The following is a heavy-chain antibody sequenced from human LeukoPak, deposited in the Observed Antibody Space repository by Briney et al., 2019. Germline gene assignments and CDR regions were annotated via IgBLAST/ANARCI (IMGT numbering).Heavy chain of an antibody. CDR2: INPSGGST. D-gene: IGHD3-3*01. V-gene: IGHV1-46*01. J-gene: IGHJ4*02. CDR1: GYTFTSYC. CDR3: ARGSYYDFWSGYLDY. Sequence: ASVKVSCKASGYTFTSYCMHWVRQAPGQGLEWMGIINPSGGSTSYAQKFQGRVTMTRDTSTSTVYMELSSLRSEDTAVYYCARGSYYDFWSGYLDYWGQGTLVTVSS.